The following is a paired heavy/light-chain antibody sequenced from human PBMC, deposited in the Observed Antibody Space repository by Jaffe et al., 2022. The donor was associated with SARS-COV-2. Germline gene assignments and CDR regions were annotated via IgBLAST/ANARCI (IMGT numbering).Heavy chain of an antibody. CDR1: GFTFDRYD. Sequence: EVQLLESGGGLVQPGGSLRLSCAASGFTFDRYDMSWVRQAPGKGLEWVSLIGRGGDTYYADSVKGRFSVSRDNSKNTLFLQMSSLRAEDTAIYYCAQGRRDSRSPTSSYRGLAVWGQGTTVTVSS. CDR2: LIGRGGDT. D-gene: IGHD6-6*01. J-gene: IGHJ6*02. V-gene: IGHV3-23*01. CDR3: AQGRRDSRSPTSSYRGLAV.
Light chain of an antibody. CDR1: LSLLHSNGHTY. J-gene: IGKJ2*01. CDR2: LGS. V-gene: IGKV2-28*01. CDR3: MQALQTPYT. Sequence: DIVMTQSPLSLSVTPGEPASISCRSSLSLLHSNGHTYLDWYLQKPGQSPQLLICLGSDRASGVPDRFSGSGSGTDFTLKISRVEAEDVGVYYCMQALQTPYTFGQGTKLEI.